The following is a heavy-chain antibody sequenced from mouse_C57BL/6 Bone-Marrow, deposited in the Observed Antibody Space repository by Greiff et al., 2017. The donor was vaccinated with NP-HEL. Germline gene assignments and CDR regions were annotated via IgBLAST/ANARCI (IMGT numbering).Heavy chain of an antibody. J-gene: IGHJ3*01. CDR2: ISYDGSN. V-gene: IGHV3-6*01. CDR1: GYSITSGYY. CDR3: ARGFAY. Sequence: EVQLQEPGPGLVKPSQSLPLTCSVTGYSITSGYYWNWIRQFPGNKLEWMGYISYDGSNNYNPSLKNRISITRDTSMNQFFLKLNSVTTEDTATYYCARGFAYWGQGTLVTVSA.